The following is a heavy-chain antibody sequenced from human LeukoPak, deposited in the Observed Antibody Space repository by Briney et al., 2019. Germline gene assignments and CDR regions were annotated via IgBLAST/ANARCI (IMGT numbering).Heavy chain of an antibody. CDR3: ARAPPALHLVA. V-gene: IGHV1-2*02. Sequence: ASVKVSCKASGYTFTGYYMHWVRQAPGQGLEWMGWISPNSGGTNYAQKFQGRVTMTRDTSISTAYMELGRLRSDDTAVYYCARAPPALHLVAWGQGTLVTVSS. J-gene: IGHJ5*02. CDR2: ISPNSGGT. CDR1: GYTFTGYY. D-gene: IGHD6-6*01.